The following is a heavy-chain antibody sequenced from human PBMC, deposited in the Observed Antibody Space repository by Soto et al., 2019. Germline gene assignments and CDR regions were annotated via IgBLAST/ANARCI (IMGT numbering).Heavy chain of an antibody. CDR2: IYYRGST. J-gene: IGHJ6*02. Sequence: SETLSLTCTVSGGSISSHYWSWVRQAPGKGLEWIGHIYYRGSTSYNPSLRSRSTISVDTSNNQFSLKLNSVTTADTAVYYCARDGREASGIDVWGQGTKVTVSS. V-gene: IGHV4-59*11. CDR1: GGSISSHY. D-gene: IGHD1-26*01. CDR3: ARDGREASGIDV.